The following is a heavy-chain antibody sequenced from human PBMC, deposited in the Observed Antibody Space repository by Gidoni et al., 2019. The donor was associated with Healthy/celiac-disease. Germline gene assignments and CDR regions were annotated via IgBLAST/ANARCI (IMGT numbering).Heavy chain of an antibody. CDR1: GGPISSSSYY. Sequence: QLQLQESGPGRVKPSETLSLTCTVSGGPISSSSYYWGWIRQPPGKGLEWIGSIYYRGRTYSNPSLKRRVTISVYTSKNQFSLKLSSVTAADTAVYYCARQVMTTVTYGFDYWGQGTLVTVSS. CDR3: ARQVMTTVTYGFDY. V-gene: IGHV4-39*01. CDR2: IYYRGRT. D-gene: IGHD4-17*01. J-gene: IGHJ4*02.